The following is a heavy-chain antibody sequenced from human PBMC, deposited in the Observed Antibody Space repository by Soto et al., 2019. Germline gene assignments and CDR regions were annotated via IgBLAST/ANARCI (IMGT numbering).Heavy chain of an antibody. CDR1: GDSISNSRW. D-gene: IGHD6-19*01. V-gene: IGHV4-4*02. CDR2: IFHSGDT. Sequence: QVQLQESGPGRVKPSGTLSLTCAVSGDSISNSRWWTWVRQPPGKGLEWIGDIFHSGDTNYNPSLKXXVFISVDKSQNQFSLKVSAVTAADTAVYYCAYSTGWYRHDVWGQGTVVTVSS. CDR3: AYSTGWYRHDV. J-gene: IGHJ3*01.